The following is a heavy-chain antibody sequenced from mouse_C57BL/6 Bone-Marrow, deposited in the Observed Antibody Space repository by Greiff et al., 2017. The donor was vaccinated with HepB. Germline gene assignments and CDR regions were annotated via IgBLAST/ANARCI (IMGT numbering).Heavy chain of an antibody. CDR2: IYPSDSET. V-gene: IGHV1-61*01. Sequence: VQLQQPGAELVRPGSSVKLSCKASGYTFTSYWMDWVKQRPGQGLEWIGNIYPSDSETHYNQKFKDKATLTVDKSSSTAYMQLSSLTSEDSAVYYCAREENYYGSSYFDYWGQGTTLTVSS. CDR3: AREENYYGSSYFDY. J-gene: IGHJ2*01. D-gene: IGHD1-1*01. CDR1: GYTFTSYW.